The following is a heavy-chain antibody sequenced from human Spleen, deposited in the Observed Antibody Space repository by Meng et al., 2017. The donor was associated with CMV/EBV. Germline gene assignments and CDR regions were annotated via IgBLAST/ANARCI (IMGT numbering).Heavy chain of an antibody. CDR3: ATGREVYYYDSSGYYVDY. J-gene: IGHJ4*02. V-gene: IGHV3-9*01. CDR2: ISWNRGGI. Sequence: SLKISCAASGFTFDDYAMHWVRQAPGKGLEWVSGISWNRGGIGYADSVKGRSTISRDNAKNSLYLQMNSLRAEDTAVYYCATGREVYYYDSSGYYVDYWGQGTLVTVSS. D-gene: IGHD3-22*01. CDR1: GFTFDDYA.